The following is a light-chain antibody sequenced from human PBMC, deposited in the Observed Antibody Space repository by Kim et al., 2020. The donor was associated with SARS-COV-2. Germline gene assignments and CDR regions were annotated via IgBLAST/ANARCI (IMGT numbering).Light chain of an antibody. CDR1: YNS. J-gene: IGLJ1*01. CDR2: DVN. Sequence: YNSVSWYQQHPGTTPKLIIYDVNQRPSGISNRLSGSKSGNTASLTISGLQSEDVADYHCCSYTGSDTYVFGTGTKVTVL. CDR3: CSYTGSDTYV. V-gene: IGLV2-14*04.